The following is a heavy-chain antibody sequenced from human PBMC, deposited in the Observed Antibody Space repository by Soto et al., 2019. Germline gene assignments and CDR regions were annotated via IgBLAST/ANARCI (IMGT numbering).Heavy chain of an antibody. CDR1: GFTFSSYA. CDR3: ARRGGSYHLDY. J-gene: IGHJ4*02. V-gene: IGHV3-30-3*01. D-gene: IGHD1-26*01. CDR2: ISYDGSNK. Sequence: GGSLRLSCAASGFTFSSYAMHWVRQAPGKGLEWVAVISYDGSNKYYADSVKGRFTISRDNSKNTLYLQMNSLRAEDTAVYYCARRGGSYHLDYWGQGTLVTVSS.